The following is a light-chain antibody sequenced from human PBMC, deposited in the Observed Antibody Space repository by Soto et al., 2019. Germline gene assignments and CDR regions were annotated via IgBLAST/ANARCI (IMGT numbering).Light chain of an antibody. Sequence: SYELTQPPSVSVAPGQTASIACGGDSIGTKSVNWYQQRPGQAPVVVVYDDSDRPTGIPERFSGSNSGNTATLTISRVEAGDEADDYCQVWNGRSFQGVFGPGTKVTVL. J-gene: IGLJ1*01. CDR1: SIGTKS. CDR2: DDS. V-gene: IGLV3-21*02. CDR3: QVWNGRSFQGV.